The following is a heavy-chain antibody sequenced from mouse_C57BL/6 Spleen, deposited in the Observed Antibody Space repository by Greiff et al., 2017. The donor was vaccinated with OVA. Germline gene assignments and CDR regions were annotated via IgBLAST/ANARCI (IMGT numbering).Heavy chain of an antibody. V-gene: IGHV2-2*01. Sequence: QVQLKESGPGLVQPSQSLSITCTVSGFSLTSYGVHWVRQSPGKGLEWLGVIWSGGSTDYNAAFISRLSISKDNSKSQVFFKMNSLQADDTAIYYCARRGYDYDGDYFDYWGQGTTLTVSS. J-gene: IGHJ2*01. D-gene: IGHD2-4*01. CDR3: ARRGYDYDGDYFDY. CDR2: IWSGGST. CDR1: GFSLTSYG.